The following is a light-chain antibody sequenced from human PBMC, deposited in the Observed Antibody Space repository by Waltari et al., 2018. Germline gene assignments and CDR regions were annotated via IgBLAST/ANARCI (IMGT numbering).Light chain of an antibody. V-gene: IGLV1-47*01. CDR3: ATWDDSLSGV. CDR1: TSHLGGND. CDR2: KNT. J-gene: IGLJ3*02. Sequence: QSVLTQPPSASGSPGPTITTSFSGSTSHLGGNDVYWYQHLPGTAPKLLIYKNTRRPAGVSERFSGSKSVTSASLAISGLRSEDEAYYYCATWDDSLSGVFGGGTKLTVL.